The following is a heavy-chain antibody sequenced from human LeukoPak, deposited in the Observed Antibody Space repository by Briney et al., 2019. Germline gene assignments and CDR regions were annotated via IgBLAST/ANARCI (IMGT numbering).Heavy chain of an antibody. D-gene: IGHD1-14*01. CDR1: GGTFNNYI. V-gene: IGHV1-69*02. J-gene: IGHJ4*02. CDR3: AREPEGLTTESH. CDR2: IILILDIA. Sequence: AVKVSCKTSGGTFNNYIISWVRQAPGQGLEWVGTIILILDIANYAQKFQGRVAITADTSTSTAYMELSDLGSEDTAVYFCAREPEGLTTESHWGQGTLVTVSS.